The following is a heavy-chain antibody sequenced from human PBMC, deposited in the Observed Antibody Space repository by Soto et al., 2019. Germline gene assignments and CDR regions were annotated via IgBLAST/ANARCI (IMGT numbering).Heavy chain of an antibody. J-gene: IGHJ5*02. CDR1: GFTFSSYS. Sequence: GGSLRLSCSASGFTFSSYSMNWVRQAPGKGLEWVSYISSSSSTIYYADSVKGRFTISRDNAKNSLYLQMNSLRDEDTAVYHCARHDLGWCSGGSCYENWFDPCGQGTLVTVSS. V-gene: IGHV3-48*02. CDR2: ISSSSSTI. D-gene: IGHD2-15*01. CDR3: ARHDLGWCSGGSCYENWFDP.